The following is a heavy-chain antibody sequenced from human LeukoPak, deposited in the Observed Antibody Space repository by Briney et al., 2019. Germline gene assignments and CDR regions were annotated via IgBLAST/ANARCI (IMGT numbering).Heavy chain of an antibody. CDR1: GGSISSGSYY. CDR2: IYTSGST. D-gene: IGHD3-10*01. V-gene: IGHV4-61*02. Sequence: SQTLSLTCTVSGGSISSGSYYWSWIRQPAGKGLEWIGRIYTSGSTNYNPSLKSRVTISVDTSKNQFSLKLSSVTAADTAVYYCARDPRRGLGDYYMDVWGKGTTVTISS. CDR3: ARDPRRGLGDYYMDV. J-gene: IGHJ6*03.